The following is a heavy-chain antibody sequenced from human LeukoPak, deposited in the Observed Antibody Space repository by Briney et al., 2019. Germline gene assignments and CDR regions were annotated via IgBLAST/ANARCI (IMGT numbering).Heavy chain of an antibody. D-gene: IGHD4-17*01. Sequence: GGSLRLSCAASGFTFSSYSMNWVRQAPGKGLEWVSYISSSSSTIYYADSVKGRFTISRDNAKNSLYLQMNSLRAEDTAVYYCARDIVDTVTTRCLDYWGQGTLVTVSS. CDR1: GFTFSSYS. CDR3: ARDIVDTVTTRCLDY. CDR2: ISSSSSTI. V-gene: IGHV3-48*04. J-gene: IGHJ4*02.